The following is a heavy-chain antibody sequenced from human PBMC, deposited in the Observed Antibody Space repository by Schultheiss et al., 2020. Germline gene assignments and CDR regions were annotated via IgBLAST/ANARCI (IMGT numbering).Heavy chain of an antibody. V-gene: IGHV4-39*01. J-gene: IGHJ5*02. Sequence: SETLSLTCAVYGGSFSGYYWGWIRQPPGKGLEWIGSIYYSGSTYYNPSLKSRVTISVDTSKNQFSLKLSYVTAADTDVYYCARQVTYYYGSGTNWFDPWGQGTLVTVSS. CDR2: IYYSGST. D-gene: IGHD3-10*01. CDR1: GGSFSGYY. CDR3: ARQVTYYYGSGTNWFDP.